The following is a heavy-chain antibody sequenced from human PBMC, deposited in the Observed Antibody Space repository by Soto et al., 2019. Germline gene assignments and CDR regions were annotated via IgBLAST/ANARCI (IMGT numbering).Heavy chain of an antibody. V-gene: IGHV4-31*03. CDR1: GGSISSGGYY. D-gene: IGHD3-22*01. J-gene: IGHJ5*02. CDR2: IYYSGST. Sequence: PSETLSLTCTVSGGSISSGGYYWSWIRQHPGKGLEWIGYIYYSGSTYYNPSLKSRVTISVDTSKNQFSLKLSSVTAADTAVYYCARAYDSSGYGFDPWGQGTLVTVYS. CDR3: ARAYDSSGYGFDP.